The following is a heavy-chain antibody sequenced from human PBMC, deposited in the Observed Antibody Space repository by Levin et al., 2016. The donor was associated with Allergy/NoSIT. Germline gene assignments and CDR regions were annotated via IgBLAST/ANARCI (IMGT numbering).Heavy chain of an antibody. CDR2: IYHTGST. CDR1: GDSISSGNYY. V-gene: IGHV4-39*02. D-gene: IGHD2-2*01. J-gene: IGHJ6*03. CDR3: AREGYCSSTSCSYYYYYYMDV. Sequence: SETLSLTCTVSGDSISSGNYYWGWIRQPPGKGLEWIGNIYHTGSTYYNPSLKSRVTMSVDMSKNQFSLKVSSVTAADTAVYYCAREGYCSSTSCSYYYYYYMDVWGKGTTVTVSS.